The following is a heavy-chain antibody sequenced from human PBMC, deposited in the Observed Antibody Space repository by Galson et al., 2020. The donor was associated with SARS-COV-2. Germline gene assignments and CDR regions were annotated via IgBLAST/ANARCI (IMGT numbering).Heavy chain of an antibody. CDR3: ARSRLGLYSSSWYANFQH. Sequence: ASVKVSCKASGYTFTGYHMHWVRQAPGQGLEWMGWINPNSGGTNHVQKFQGRVTMTRDTSITTAYMELSRLRSDDAAVYYCARSRLGLYSSSWYANFQHWGQGTLVTVSS. D-gene: IGHD6-13*01. CDR2: INPNSGGT. V-gene: IGHV1-2*02. CDR1: GYTFTGYH. J-gene: IGHJ1*01.